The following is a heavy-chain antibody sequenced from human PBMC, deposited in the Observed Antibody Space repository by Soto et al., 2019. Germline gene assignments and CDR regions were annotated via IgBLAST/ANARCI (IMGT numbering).Heavy chain of an antibody. Sequence: GSLRLSCAASGFTFSSYSMNWVRQAPGKGLEWVSYISSSSSTIYYADSVKGRFTISRDNAKNSLYLQMNSLRAEDTAVYYCDIVVVPAAPPPGNWFDPWGQGTLVTVSS. V-gene: IGHV3-48*01. D-gene: IGHD2-2*01. CDR3: DIVVVPAAPPPGNWFDP. CDR1: GFTFSSYS. CDR2: ISSSSSTI. J-gene: IGHJ5*02.